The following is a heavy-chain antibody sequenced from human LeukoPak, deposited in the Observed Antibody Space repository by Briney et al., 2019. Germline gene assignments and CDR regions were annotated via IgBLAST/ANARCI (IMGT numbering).Heavy chain of an antibody. Sequence: ASVKVSCKASGYTFTGYYMHWVRQAPGQGLEWMGWINPNSGGTNYAQKFQGRVTMTRDTSISTAYMELSRLRSDDTAVYYCARAKEMATGTDYYYYMDVWGKGTTVTVSS. CDR1: GYTFTGYY. CDR2: INPNSGGT. J-gene: IGHJ6*03. CDR3: ARAKEMATGTDYYYYMDV. D-gene: IGHD5-24*01. V-gene: IGHV1-2*02.